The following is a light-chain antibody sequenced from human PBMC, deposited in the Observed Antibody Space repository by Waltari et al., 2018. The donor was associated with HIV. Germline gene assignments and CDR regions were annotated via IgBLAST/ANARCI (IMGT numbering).Light chain of an antibody. J-gene: IGKJ5*01. CDR2: GAS. Sequence: DIQMTQFPSSVSAYVGDRVTFTFRAAQGISTWLAWYQQKPGKAPKLLISGASNLEPGVPSRFSGSGSGTSFSLTITSLQADDFAVYYCQQTNSFPFTFGQGTRLEIK. V-gene: IGKV1-12*01. CDR1: QGISTW. CDR3: QQTNSFPFT.